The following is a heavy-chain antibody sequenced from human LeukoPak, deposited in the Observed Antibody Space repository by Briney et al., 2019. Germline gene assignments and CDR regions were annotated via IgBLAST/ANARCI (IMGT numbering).Heavy chain of an antibody. Sequence: PGGSLRLSCAASGFTFSNYWMHWVRQAPGKGLVWVSRINTDGISTRYADSVKGRFTISRDNAKNTLYLQMNSLRAEDTAVYYCARHRGGGVFDIWGQGTMVTVSS. D-gene: IGHD3-10*01. J-gene: IGHJ3*02. CDR2: INTDGIST. CDR1: GFTFSNYW. V-gene: IGHV3-74*01. CDR3: ARHRGGGVFDI.